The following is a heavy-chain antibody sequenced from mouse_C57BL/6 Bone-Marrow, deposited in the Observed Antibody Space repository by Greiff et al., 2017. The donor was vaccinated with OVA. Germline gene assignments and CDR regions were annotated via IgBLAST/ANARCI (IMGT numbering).Heavy chain of an antibody. CDR1: GYTFTSYW. CDR3: AREGGTALAWFAY. Sequence: VQLQQPGAELVMPGASVKLSCKASGYTFTSYWMHWVKQRPGQGLEWIGEIDPSDSYTNYNQKFKGKSTLTVDKSSSTAYMQLSSLTSEDSAVYYCAREGGTALAWFAYWGQGTLVTVSA. J-gene: IGHJ3*01. D-gene: IGHD3-1*01. CDR2: IDPSDSYT. V-gene: IGHV1-69*01.